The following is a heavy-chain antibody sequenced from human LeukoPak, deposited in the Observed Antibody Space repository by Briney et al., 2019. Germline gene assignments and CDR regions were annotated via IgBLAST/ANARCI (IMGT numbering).Heavy chain of an antibody. CDR3: ARCPLEWLSSYYYYYYMDV. Sequence: GASVKVSCKTSGYTFTSNVITWVRQAPGQGLEWMGWVNVYNGNTNYAQKLQGRVTMTADTSTSTAYMELRGLRSDDTAVYYCARCPLEWLSSYYYYYYMDVWGKGTTVTVSS. D-gene: IGHD3-3*01. CDR1: GYTFTSNV. V-gene: IGHV1-18*01. CDR2: VNVYNGNT. J-gene: IGHJ6*03.